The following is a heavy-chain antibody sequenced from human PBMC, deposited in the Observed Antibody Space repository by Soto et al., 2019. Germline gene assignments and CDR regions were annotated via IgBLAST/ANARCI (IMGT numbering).Heavy chain of an antibody. CDR3: ARVYGDIFGDY. D-gene: IGHD4-17*01. Sequence: PSETLSLTCTVSGGSISSYYWSWIRQPPGKGLEWIGYIYYSGSTNYNPSLKSRVTISVDTSKNQFSLKLSSVTAADTAVYYCARVYGDIFGDYWGQGTLVTVSS. CDR1: GGSISSYY. V-gene: IGHV4-59*01. CDR2: IYYSGST. J-gene: IGHJ4*02.